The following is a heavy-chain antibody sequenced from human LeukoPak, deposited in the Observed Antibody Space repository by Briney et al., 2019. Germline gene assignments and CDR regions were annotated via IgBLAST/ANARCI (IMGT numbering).Heavy chain of an antibody. CDR2: ISSSSSYI. Sequence: PGGSLRLSCAASGFTFSSYSMNWVRQAPGKGLEWVSSISSSSSYIYYADSVKGRFTISRDNSKNTLYLQMNSLRAEDTAVYYCAKDLSLGLVADFDYWGQGTLVTVSS. CDR3: AKDLSLGLVADFDY. D-gene: IGHD2-21*01. J-gene: IGHJ4*02. CDR1: GFTFSSYS. V-gene: IGHV3-21*04.